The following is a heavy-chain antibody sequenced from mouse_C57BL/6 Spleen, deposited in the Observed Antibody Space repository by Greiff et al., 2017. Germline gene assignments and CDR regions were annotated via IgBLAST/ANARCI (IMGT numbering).Heavy chain of an antibody. D-gene: IGHD2-5*01. Sequence: QVTLKECGPGILQSSQTLSLTCSFSGFSLSTSGMGVSWIRQPSGKGLEWLAHIYWDDDKRYNPSLKSRLTISKDTSRNQVFLKITSVDTADTATYYCARSVYSNYNAMDYWGQGTSVTVSS. CDR1: GFSLSTSGMG. V-gene: IGHV8-12*01. J-gene: IGHJ4*01. CDR2: IYWDDDK. CDR3: ARSVYSNYNAMDY.